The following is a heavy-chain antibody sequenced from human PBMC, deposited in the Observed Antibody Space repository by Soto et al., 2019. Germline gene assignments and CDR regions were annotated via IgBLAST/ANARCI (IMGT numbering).Heavy chain of an antibody. J-gene: IGHJ4*02. CDR1: GFTFSDYW. V-gene: IGHV3-7*01. Sequence: EVQLVESGGGLVQPGGSLRLSCAASGFTFSDYWMSWVRQTPGRGLEWVAKIKQDGSERYHMDSVKGRFTISRDNAKNSLYLHMNSLTSEDTAVYYCARDRDGYNRGWAGYWGQGTLVTVSS. CDR2: IKQDGSER. D-gene: IGHD6-19*01. CDR3: ARDRDGYNRGWAGY.